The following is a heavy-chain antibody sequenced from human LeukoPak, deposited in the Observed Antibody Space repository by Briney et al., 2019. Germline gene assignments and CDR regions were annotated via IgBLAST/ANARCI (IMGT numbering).Heavy chain of an antibody. Sequence: GGSLRLSCAASGFTFSSYSLTWVRQAPGRGLEWVSSISSSSDFINYADSVKGRFTISRDNAKNSLYLQMNSLRAEDTAVYFCAREGRDGYSFDYWGQETLVTVSS. J-gene: IGHJ4*02. D-gene: IGHD5-24*01. CDR2: ISSSSDFI. V-gene: IGHV3-21*01. CDR3: AREGRDGYSFDY. CDR1: GFTFSSYS.